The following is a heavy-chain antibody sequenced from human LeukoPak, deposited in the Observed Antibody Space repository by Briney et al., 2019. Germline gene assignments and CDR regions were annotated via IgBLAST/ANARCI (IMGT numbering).Heavy chain of an antibody. V-gene: IGHV3-7*05. CDR1: GFTVSSYW. CDR3: AKTRGYSYGSFDY. D-gene: IGHD5-18*01. J-gene: IGHJ4*02. Sequence: GGSLRLSCAASGFTVSSYWMRWVRQAPGKGLEWVANIKQDGSEKYYVDSVKGRFTTSRDNAKSSLYLQMNSLRAEDTAVYYCAKTRGYSYGSFDYWGQGTLVTVSS. CDR2: IKQDGSEK.